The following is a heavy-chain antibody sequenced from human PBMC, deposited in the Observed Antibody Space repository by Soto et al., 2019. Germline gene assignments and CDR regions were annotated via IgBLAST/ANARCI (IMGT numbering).Heavy chain of an antibody. CDR3: ARRPPPSHGDLVTYYFDY. V-gene: IGHV1-18*01. J-gene: IGHJ4*02. CDR1: GYTFPRYD. CDR2: ISANSGNT. Sequence: QVQLLQPGAEVKKPGASVKVSCKASGYTFPRYDISWVRQAPGQGLEWMGWISANSGNTNYAQKVQGRVTMTTDTSTNTAYMELRSLRADDTAVYYCARRPPPSHGDLVTYYFDYWGQGTLVTVSS. D-gene: IGHD4-17*01.